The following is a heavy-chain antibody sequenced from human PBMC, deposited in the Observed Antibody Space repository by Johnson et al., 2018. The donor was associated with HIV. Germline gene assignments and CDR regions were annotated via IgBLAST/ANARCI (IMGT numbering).Heavy chain of an antibody. D-gene: IGHD5-24*01. CDR3: ARDGPGDGNAMGGSGAFDI. V-gene: IGHV3-30*04. Sequence: QVQLVESGGGVVQPGRSLRLSCAASGFTFSSYAMHWVRQAPGKGLEWVAVIGYDGSDKYYGDSVKGRVTISRDNPKNTVYLHMNNLRAEDTAVYYCARDGPGDGNAMGGSGAFDIWGQGTMVTVSS. J-gene: IGHJ3*02. CDR1: GFTFSSYA. CDR2: IGYDGSDK.